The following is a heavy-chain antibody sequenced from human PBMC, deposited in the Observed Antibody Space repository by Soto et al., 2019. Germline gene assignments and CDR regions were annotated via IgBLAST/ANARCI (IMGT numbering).Heavy chain of an antibody. CDR2: ISSSGSTI. V-gene: IGHV3-48*03. CDR3: ARASSGYSYGLYYYYGMDV. Sequence: GSLRLSCAASGFTFSSYEMNWVRQAPGKGLEWVSYISSSGSTIYYADSVKGRFTISRDNAKNSLYLQMNSLRAEDTAVYYCARASSGYSYGLYYYYGMDVWGQGTTVTVSS. CDR1: GFTFSSYE. J-gene: IGHJ6*02. D-gene: IGHD5-18*01.